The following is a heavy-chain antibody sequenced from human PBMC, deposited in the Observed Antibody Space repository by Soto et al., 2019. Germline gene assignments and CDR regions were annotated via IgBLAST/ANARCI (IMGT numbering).Heavy chain of an antibody. CDR2: ISSSGSTI. J-gene: IGHJ5*02. CDR1: GFTFSDYY. Sequence: PGGSLRLSCAASGFTFSDYYMSWIRQAPGKGLEWVSYISSSGSTIYYADSVKGRFTISRDNAKNSLYLQMNSLRAEDTAVYYCARDHPTVLMVYATWGQGTLVTVSS. V-gene: IGHV3-11*01. D-gene: IGHD2-8*01. CDR3: ARDHPTVLMVYAT.